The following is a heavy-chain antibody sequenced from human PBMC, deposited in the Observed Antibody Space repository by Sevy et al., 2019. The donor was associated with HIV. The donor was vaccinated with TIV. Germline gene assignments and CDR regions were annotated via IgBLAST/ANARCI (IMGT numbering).Heavy chain of an antibody. Sequence: ASVKVSCKASGGTFSSYAISWVRQAPGQGLEWMGGIIPIFGTANYAQKFQGRVTITADKSTSTAYMELSSLRSEDTAVYYCARVGGGGSHYDSSGYYYPFDYWGQGTLVTVSS. J-gene: IGHJ4*02. CDR3: ARVGGGGSHYDSSGYYYPFDY. CDR1: GGTFSSYA. CDR2: IIPIFGTA. V-gene: IGHV1-69*06. D-gene: IGHD3-22*01.